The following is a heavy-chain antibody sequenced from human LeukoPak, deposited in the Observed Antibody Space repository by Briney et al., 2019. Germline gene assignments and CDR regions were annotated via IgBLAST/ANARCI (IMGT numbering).Heavy chain of an antibody. J-gene: IGHJ4*02. CDR1: RYTLSNYA. Sequence: ASVKVSCKASRYTLSNYAISWMRQAPGQGLEWMGWISAYNANTNYAQKLQGRVTMTTGTSTNTAYMELRSLRYDDTAVYYCARVQYQLLYRGHFDSWGQGTLVTVSS. V-gene: IGHV1-18*01. CDR3: ARVQYQLLYRGHFDS. CDR2: ISAYNANT. D-gene: IGHD2-2*02.